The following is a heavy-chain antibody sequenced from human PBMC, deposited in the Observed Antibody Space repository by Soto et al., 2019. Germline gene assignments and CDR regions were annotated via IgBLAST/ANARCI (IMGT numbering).Heavy chain of an antibody. CDR2: INVINGNA. CDR3: VVSRGFWGFHY. CDR1: GYTFTSYD. V-gene: IGHV1-3*01. J-gene: IGHJ4*02. D-gene: IGHD6-19*01. Sequence: ASVKVSCNASGYTFTSYDMHWVRQAPGQRLEWMGRINVINGNAYYSQRFQGRATFTRDTSASTGYMELSSLISGDTAVYYCVVSRGFWGFHYCGQVPVVTVSS.